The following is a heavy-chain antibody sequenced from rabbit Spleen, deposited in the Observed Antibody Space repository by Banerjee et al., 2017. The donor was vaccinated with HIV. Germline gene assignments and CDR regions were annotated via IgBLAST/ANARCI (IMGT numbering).Heavy chain of an antibody. D-gene: IGHD6-1*01. J-gene: IGHJ6*01. V-gene: IGHV1S40*01. CDR2: IAGSSSAFT. CDR3: ARTTYGYDDYADLYYAAMDL. Sequence: QSLEESGGDLVKPGASLTLTCTASGFSFSSSDYMCWVRQAPGKGLEWISCIAGSSSAFTYSATWAKGRFTCSKTSSTTVTLQMTSLTVADTATYFCARTTYGYDDYADLYYAAMDLWGQGTLVTVS. CDR1: GFSFSSSDY.